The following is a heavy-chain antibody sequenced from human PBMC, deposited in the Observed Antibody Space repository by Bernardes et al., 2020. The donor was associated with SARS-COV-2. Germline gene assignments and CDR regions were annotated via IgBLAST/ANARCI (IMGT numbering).Heavy chain of an antibody. CDR2: INPNTGGT. J-gene: IGHJ4*02. Sequence: ASVKVSCKASGYTFTDYFMHWVRQAPGQRLEWMGWINPNTGGTNYVQKFQGRVTMTRDTSITTAYMELSWLGSDDTAIYYCARTRTTISTTGIPVDYWGQGTLVTVSS. V-gene: IGHV1-2*02. CDR3: ARTRTTISTTGIPVDY. D-gene: IGHD2-21*02. CDR1: GYTFTDYF.